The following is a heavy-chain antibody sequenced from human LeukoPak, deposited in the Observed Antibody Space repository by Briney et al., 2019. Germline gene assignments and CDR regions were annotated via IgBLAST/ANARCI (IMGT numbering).Heavy chain of an antibody. Sequence: GASVRVSCKASGYTFTGYYMQWVRQGPGEGLEWMGWINPKSGGTNYAQKFQGRVTMTRDTTISTDYMELRRLRSDDTAVYYCARVSGSYYDAFDIWAQGTMVTVSS. J-gene: IGHJ3*02. V-gene: IGHV1-2*02. CDR1: GYTFTGYY. D-gene: IGHD1-26*01. CDR3: ARVSGSYYDAFDI. CDR2: INPKSGGT.